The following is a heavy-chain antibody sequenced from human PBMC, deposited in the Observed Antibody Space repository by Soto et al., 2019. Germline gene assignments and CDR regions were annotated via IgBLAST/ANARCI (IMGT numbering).Heavy chain of an antibody. CDR1: GFTFNNYA. Sequence: GGSMRLSCAASGFTFNNYAMNWVRQAPGKGLEWVATISATGGSTYYADSVKGRFTISRDNSKNTLYLQMNGLRVEDTAVYYCAKDRLAGNFDYWGQGTQVTVSS. CDR2: ISATGGST. CDR3: AKDRLAGNFDY. V-gene: IGHV3-23*01. J-gene: IGHJ4*02.